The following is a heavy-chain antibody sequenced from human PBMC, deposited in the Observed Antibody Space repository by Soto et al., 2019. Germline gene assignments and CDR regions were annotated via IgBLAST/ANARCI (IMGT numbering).Heavy chain of an antibody. Sequence: SETLSLTCTVSGGSISSYYWSWIRQPPGKGLEWIGYIYYNVNTNYNPSLKSRVTISVDTSKNQFSLKLSSVTAADTAVYYCARHETLHGDXDYWGQGTLVTVSS. V-gene: IGHV4-59*08. CDR3: ARHETLHGDXDY. CDR2: IYYNVNT. CDR1: GGSISSYY. D-gene: IGHD4-17*01. J-gene: IGHJ4*02.